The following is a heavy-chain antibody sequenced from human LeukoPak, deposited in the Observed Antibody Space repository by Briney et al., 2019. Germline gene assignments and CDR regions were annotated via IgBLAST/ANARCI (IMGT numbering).Heavy chain of an antibody. V-gene: IGHV3-73*01. Sequence: GGSLRLSCAASGSTFSGSAMHWVRQASGKGLEWVGRIRSKANTYATAYAASVKGRFSISRDDSKNTAYLQLNSLKTEDTAVYYCSAAVGTDFYDYGMDVWGQGTTVTVSS. CDR1: GSTFSGSA. J-gene: IGHJ6*02. D-gene: IGHD6-13*01. CDR3: SAAVGTDFYDYGMDV. CDR2: IRSKANTYAT.